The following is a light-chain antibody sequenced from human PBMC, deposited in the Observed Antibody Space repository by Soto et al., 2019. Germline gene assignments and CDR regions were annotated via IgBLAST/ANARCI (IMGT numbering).Light chain of an antibody. CDR2: WSS. CDR3: QQYQSLPFT. Sequence: DIVMTQSPDSLSVSLGERATIKCRSSQSVLHRSNGNNYIAWYQQKPGQPPKLLIYWSSTRDSGVPDRLIGSGFGTDFTRTVSSLQAEDVAVYYWQQYQSLPFTFGPGTKVHIE. J-gene: IGKJ3*01. V-gene: IGKV4-1*01. CDR1: QSVLHRSNGNNY.